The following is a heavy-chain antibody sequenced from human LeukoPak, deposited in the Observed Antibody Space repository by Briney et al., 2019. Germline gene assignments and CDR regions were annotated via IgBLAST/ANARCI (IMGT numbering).Heavy chain of an antibody. CDR2: ISSSGSTI. D-gene: IGHD3-10*02. CDR1: GFTVSDNY. V-gene: IGHV3-11*04. J-gene: IGHJ6*04. Sequence: PGGSLRLSCAASGFTVSDNYMSWVRQALGKGLEWVSYISSSGSTIYYADSVKGRFTISRDNAKNSLYLQMNSLRAEDTAVYYCAELGITMIGGVWGKGTTVTISS. CDR3: AELGITMIGGV.